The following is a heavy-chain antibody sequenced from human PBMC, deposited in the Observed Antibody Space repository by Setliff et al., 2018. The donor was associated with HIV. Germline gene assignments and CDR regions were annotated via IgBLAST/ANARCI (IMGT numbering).Heavy chain of an antibody. J-gene: IGHJ4*02. D-gene: IGHD4-17*01. CDR2: INHSGST. V-gene: IGHV4-34*01. CDR1: GGSFSDNY. CDR3: ARAAAGNTGPFDL. Sequence: SETLSLTCAVYGGSFSDNYWSWIRQSPGKGLEWIGEINHSGSTYYNPSLKSRVTISVDTSKNQFSLKLTSVTASDTAVYYCARAAAGNTGPFDLWGQGSPVTVSS.